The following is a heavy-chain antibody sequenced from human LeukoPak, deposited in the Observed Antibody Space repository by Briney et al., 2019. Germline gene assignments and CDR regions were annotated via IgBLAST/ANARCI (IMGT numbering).Heavy chain of an antibody. D-gene: IGHD6-19*01. J-gene: IGHJ5*02. CDR3: ARVAVSGTDWFDP. V-gene: IGHV6-1*01. CDR2: TYYRSKWYN. CDR1: GDSVSSNSAA. Sequence: SQTLSLTCAISGDSVSSNSAAWSWIRQSSSRGLEWLGRTYYRSKWYNDYAVSVKGRITINPDTSKNQLSLQLNSVTPEDTAVYYCARVAVSGTDWFDPWGQGTLVTVSS.